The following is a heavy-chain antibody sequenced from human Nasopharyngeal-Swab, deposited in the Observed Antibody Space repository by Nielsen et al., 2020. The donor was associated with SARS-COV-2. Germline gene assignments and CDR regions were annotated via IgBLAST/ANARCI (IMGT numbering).Heavy chain of an antibody. V-gene: IGHV3-48*01. CDR3: ARDLVSSWRAIGNWYFDL. D-gene: IGHD6-13*01. Sequence: GGSLRLSCAASGFTFSSYSMNWVRQAPGKGLEWVSYISSSSSTIYYADSVKGRFTISRDNAKNSLYLQMNSLSGDDTAVYFCARDLVSSWRAIGNWYFDLWGRGTLVTVSS. CDR1: GFTFSSYS. J-gene: IGHJ2*01. CDR2: ISSSSSTI.